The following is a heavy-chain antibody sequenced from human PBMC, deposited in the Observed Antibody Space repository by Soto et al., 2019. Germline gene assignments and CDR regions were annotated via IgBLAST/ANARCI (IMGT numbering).Heavy chain of an antibody. CDR2: IDSSGSS. J-gene: IGHJ4*02. CDR1: GAYVTATGYY. V-gene: IGHV4-31*03. D-gene: IGHD3-3*01. Sequence: SETLSLTCTVSGAYVTATGYYWSWIRQHPGKGLEWIGYIDSSGSSYYSPSLKSRLSLSIDTSKNEFSLKLTSVTAADTAIYYCARVQRFCPARWGQGTLVTVSS. CDR3: ARVQRFCPAR.